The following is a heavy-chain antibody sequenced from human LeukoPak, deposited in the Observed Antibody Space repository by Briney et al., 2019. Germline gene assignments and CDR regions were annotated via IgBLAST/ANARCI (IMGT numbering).Heavy chain of an antibody. CDR2: IIPLLDIT. V-gene: IGHV1-69*04. CDR1: GGTLSNYG. J-gene: IGHJ6*02. CDR3: ATDGPAAMGADYLYGLDV. D-gene: IGHD2-2*01. Sequence: SVKVSCKASGGTLSNYGISWVRQAPGQGLEWMGRIIPLLDITTYAERFQGRVTITADKSTITAYMEVSSLRSEDTAVYYGATDGPAAMGADYLYGLDVWGQGTTVTVSS.